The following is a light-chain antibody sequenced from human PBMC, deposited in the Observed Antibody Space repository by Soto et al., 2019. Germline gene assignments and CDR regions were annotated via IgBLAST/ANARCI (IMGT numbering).Light chain of an antibody. V-gene: IGKV3-20*01. J-gene: IGKJ5*01. CDR1: QSVHNY. CDR2: GAS. CDR3: QQYGGSPIT. Sequence: EVVLTQSPATLSLSPGDRAALSCKASQSVHNYLAWYQHKPGQAPTLLMSGASNRASGVPVRFSCSGSGTDFTLTITRLEPEDFALYYCQQYGGSPITFGLGTRLEIK.